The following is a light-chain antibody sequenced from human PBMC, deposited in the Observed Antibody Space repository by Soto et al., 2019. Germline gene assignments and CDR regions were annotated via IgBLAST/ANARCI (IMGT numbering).Light chain of an antibody. CDR1: SSDVGGYNY. J-gene: IGLJ2*01. CDR2: EVS. V-gene: IGLV2-14*01. CDR3: SSYTSSSTLV. Sequence: QPASVSGSPGQSITISCTGTSSDVGGYNYVSWYQQHPGKAPKLMIYEVSNRPSGVSNRFSGSKSGNTASLTISGLQAEDEADYYCSSYTSSSTLVFGGGTKLTVL.